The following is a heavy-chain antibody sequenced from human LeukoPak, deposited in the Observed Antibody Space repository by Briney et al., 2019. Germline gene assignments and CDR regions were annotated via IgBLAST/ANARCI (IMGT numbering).Heavy chain of an antibody. D-gene: IGHD3-10*01. V-gene: IGHV4-59*01. CDR2: IYYSGST. J-gene: IGHJ6*03. CDR1: GGSISSYY. CDR3: ARGSATLFGIYYYYYMDV. Sequence: PSETLSLTCTVSGGSISSYYWSWIRQPPGKGLEWIGYIYYSGSTNYNPSLKSRVTISVDTSKNQFSLKLSSVTAADTAVYYCARGSATLFGIYYYYYMDVWGKGTTVTISS.